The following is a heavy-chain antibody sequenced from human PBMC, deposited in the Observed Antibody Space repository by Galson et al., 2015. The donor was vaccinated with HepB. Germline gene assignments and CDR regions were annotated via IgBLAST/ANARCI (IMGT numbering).Heavy chain of an antibody. CDR3: ARRVVSPPGLAATAMDAFDI. Sequence: QSGAEVKKAGESLKISCKGSGYSFTNYWLGWVRQMPGKGLEWMGIIYPGDSDTRYSPSFQGQVTISADKSISTAYLHWSSLKASEPANYYCARRVVSPPGLAATAMDAFDIWGQGTMVTVSS. D-gene: IGHD6-13*01. J-gene: IGHJ3*02. CDR2: IYPGDSDT. CDR1: GYSFTNYW. V-gene: IGHV5-51*03.